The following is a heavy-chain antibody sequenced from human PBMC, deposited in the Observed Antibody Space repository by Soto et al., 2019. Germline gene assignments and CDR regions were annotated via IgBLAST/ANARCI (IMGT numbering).Heavy chain of an antibody. D-gene: IGHD3-22*01. V-gene: IGHV3-33*08. CDR1: GFTFTRYS. J-gene: IGHJ4*02. CDR3: ARDPVNYDSSDPPPVW. CDR2: IWYDGSNK. Sequence: PGGSLRLSCAASGFTFTRYSMHWVRQAPGKGLEWVAVIWYDGSNKYYADSVKGRFTISRDNSKNTLYLQMNSLRAEDAAVYYCARDPVNYDSSDPPPVWWGQGTLVTVSS.